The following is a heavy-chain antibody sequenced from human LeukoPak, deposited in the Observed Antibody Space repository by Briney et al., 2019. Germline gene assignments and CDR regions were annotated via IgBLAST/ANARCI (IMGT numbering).Heavy chain of an antibody. V-gene: IGHV1-18*01. J-gene: IGHJ4*02. Sequence: ASVKVSCKASGYTFTSYGISWVRQAPGQGLEWMGWISAYNGNTNYAQKLQGRVTMTTDTSTSTAYMELSSLRSEDTAVYYCARDSGDSGSYLPDYWGQGTLVTVSS. D-gene: IGHD1-26*01. CDR2: ISAYNGNT. CDR1: GYTFTSYG. CDR3: ARDSGDSGSYLPDY.